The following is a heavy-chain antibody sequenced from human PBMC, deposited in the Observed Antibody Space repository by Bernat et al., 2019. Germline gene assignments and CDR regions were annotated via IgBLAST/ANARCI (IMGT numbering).Heavy chain of an antibody. CDR3: ARERGIAAPRWFDP. D-gene: IGHD6-13*01. Sequence: QVTLRESGPALVKPTQTLTLTCTFSGFSLSTSGMCVSGIRQPPGKALEWLARIDWDDDKYYSTSLKTRLTISKDTSKNQVVLTMTNMDTVDTATYYCARERGIAAPRWFDPWGQGTLVTVSS. J-gene: IGHJ5*02. CDR2: IDWDDDK. V-gene: IGHV2-70*15. CDR1: GFSLSTSGMC.